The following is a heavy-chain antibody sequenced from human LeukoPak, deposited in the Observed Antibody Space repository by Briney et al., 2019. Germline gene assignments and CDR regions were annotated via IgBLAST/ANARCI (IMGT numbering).Heavy chain of an antibody. CDR1: EFNFFSYG. CDR2: IFTDGSTT. D-gene: IGHD3-10*01. V-gene: IGHV3-74*01. Sequence: AGGSLRLSCVASEFNFFSYGMQWVRQAPGKGLVWVSRIFTDGSTTSYADSVKGRFTISRDNAKNTLYLQMNSLRAEDTAVYYCARDPDPILGANFDFWGQGTLVTVSS. CDR3: ARDPDPILGANFDF. J-gene: IGHJ4*02.